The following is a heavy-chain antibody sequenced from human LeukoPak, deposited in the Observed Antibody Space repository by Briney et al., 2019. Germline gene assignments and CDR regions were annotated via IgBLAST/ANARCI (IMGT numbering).Heavy chain of an antibody. D-gene: IGHD6-19*01. J-gene: IGHJ4*02. Sequence: GGSLRLSCAASGFTFSSSAMSWVRQVPGKGLEWVSGISASGGSTSYADSVRGRFTISRDNSKNTLYLQMNSLRAEDTAVYYCARDPPGSSGWYGVDYWGQGTLVTVSS. V-gene: IGHV3-23*01. CDR2: ISASGGST. CDR3: ARDPPGSSGWYGVDY. CDR1: GFTFSSSA.